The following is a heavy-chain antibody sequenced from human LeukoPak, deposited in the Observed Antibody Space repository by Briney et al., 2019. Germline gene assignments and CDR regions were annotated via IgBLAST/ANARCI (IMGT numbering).Heavy chain of an antibody. CDR2: VSYDGSNT. J-gene: IGHJ4*02. CDR3: AREVSWYYFDY. Sequence: GGSLRLSCAASGFSFGGYAIHWVRQAPGKGLEWVAVVSYDGSNTYYADSVKGRFAISRDNSTKTLYLQMNSLRGDDTAVYYCAREVSWYYFDYWGQGILVTVSS. V-gene: IGHV3-30*09. CDR1: GFSFGGYA. D-gene: IGHD6-13*01.